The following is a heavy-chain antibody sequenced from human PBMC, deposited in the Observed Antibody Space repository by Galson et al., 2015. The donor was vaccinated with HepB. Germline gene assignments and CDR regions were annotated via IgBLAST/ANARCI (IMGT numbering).Heavy chain of an antibody. CDR2: IIPIFGTA. Sequence: SVKVSCKASGGTFSSYAISWVRQAPGQGLEWMGGIIPIFGTANYAQKFQGRVTITADESTSTAYMELSSLRSEDTAVYYCARDYSHLSYCSGGSCLNWFDPWGQGTLVTVSS. D-gene: IGHD2-15*01. V-gene: IGHV1-69*13. CDR3: ARDYSHLSYCSGGSCLNWFDP. CDR1: GGTFSSYA. J-gene: IGHJ5*02.